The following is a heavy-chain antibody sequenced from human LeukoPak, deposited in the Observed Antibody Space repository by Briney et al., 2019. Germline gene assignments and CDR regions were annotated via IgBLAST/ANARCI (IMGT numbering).Heavy chain of an antibody. Sequence: GGSLRLSCAASGFTFSSYGMSWVRQAPGKGLEWVSAISGSGGSTYYADSVKGRFTISRDNSKNTLYLQMNSLRAEDTAVYYCAKDDYDSSGYYYSEYFQHWGQGTLVTVSS. V-gene: IGHV3-23*01. J-gene: IGHJ1*01. CDR3: AKDDYDSSGYYYSEYFQH. D-gene: IGHD3-22*01. CDR1: GFTFSSYG. CDR2: ISGSGGST.